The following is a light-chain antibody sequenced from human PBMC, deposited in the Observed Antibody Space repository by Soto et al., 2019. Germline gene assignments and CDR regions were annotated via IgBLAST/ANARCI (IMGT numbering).Light chain of an antibody. CDR3: HQYGSSPPYT. V-gene: IGKV3-20*01. CDR2: AAS. CDR1: QSLSRSY. J-gene: IGKJ2*01. Sequence: IVLTQSPGTLSSSPGDRATVSCRASQSLSRSYLSWYQQKPGQAPRLLIYAASARATGIPDRFSGSGSGTDFTLTISRLEPEDFAVYYCHQYGSSPPYTFGQGTKLEIK.